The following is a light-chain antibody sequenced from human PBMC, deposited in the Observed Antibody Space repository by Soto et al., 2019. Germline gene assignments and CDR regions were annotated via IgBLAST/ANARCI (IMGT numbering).Light chain of an antibody. Sequence: DIQMTQSPSSLSTSVGDRVTITCRASQTVSSHVSWYQQKPGKAPKLLIYDASILQSGVPSSFSGSGSGTDFTLTINSLQPDDSATYYCQQSYSIPFTFGPGTKVDIK. V-gene: IGKV1-39*01. CDR1: QTVSSH. CDR2: DAS. CDR3: QQSYSIPFT. J-gene: IGKJ3*01.